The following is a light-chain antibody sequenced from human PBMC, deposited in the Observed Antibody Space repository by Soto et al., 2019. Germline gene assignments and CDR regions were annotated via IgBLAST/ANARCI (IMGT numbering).Light chain of an antibody. V-gene: IGLV2-14*01. CDR2: EVS. J-gene: IGLJ2*01. CDR1: ISDVGGYNY. CDR3: SSYTTTTTRI. Sequence: QSALTQPASVSGSPGQSITISCTGSISDVGGYNYVSWYQHHPGKAPKLIIYEVSNRPSGVSNRFSGSKSGNTASLTISGLQAEDEADYYCSSYTTTTTRIFGGGTKVTVL.